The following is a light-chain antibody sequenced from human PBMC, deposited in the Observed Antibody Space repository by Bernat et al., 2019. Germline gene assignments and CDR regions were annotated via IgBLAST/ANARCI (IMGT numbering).Light chain of an antibody. V-gene: IGLV3-1*01. CDR2: QDT. J-gene: IGLJ3*02. CDR3: QAWDSSAEV. CDR1: KLGNKY. Sequence: SYELTQPPSVSVSPGQTASITCSGDKLGNKYVCWYQQKPGQSPVLIIYQDTRRPSGISERFSGSHSWNTATLTITGTQAMDEADYYCQAWDSSAEVFGGGTKLTVL.